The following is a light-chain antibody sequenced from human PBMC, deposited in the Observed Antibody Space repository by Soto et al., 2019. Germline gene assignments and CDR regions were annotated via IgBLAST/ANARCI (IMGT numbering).Light chain of an antibody. CDR3: QQRSNGLT. Sequence: EIVLTQSPATLSLSPGERATLSCRASQSVDSYLAWYQQKPGQAPRLLIFDASNRATGIPARFSGSGSGTDFTLTISSLEPEDFAVYSCQQRSNGLTFGGGTKVEMK. J-gene: IGKJ4*01. CDR1: QSVDSY. CDR2: DAS. V-gene: IGKV3-11*01.